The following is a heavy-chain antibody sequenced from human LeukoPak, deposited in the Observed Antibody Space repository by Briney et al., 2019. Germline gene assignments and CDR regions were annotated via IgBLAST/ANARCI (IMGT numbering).Heavy chain of an antibody. CDR2: ISAYNGNA. D-gene: IGHD3-22*01. Sequence: GASVKVSCKASGYTFTSYGISWVRQAPGQGLEWMVWISAYNGNANYAQNLQGRITMTTDTSTSTAYMELTSLRSDDTAVYYCARDYYYDSSGYVDYWGQGTLVTVSS. V-gene: IGHV1-18*01. CDR1: GYTFTSYG. CDR3: ARDYYYDSSGYVDY. J-gene: IGHJ4*02.